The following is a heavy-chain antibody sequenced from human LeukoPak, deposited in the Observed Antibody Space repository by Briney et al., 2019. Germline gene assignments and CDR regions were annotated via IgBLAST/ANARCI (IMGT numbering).Heavy chain of an antibody. CDR3: ARDPGHNYGDYGFDY. CDR1: GGSISSSNYY. V-gene: IGHV4-39*07. CDR2: IYYSGST. D-gene: IGHD4-17*01. Sequence: PSETLSLTCTVSGGSISSSNYYWGWIRQPPGKGLEWIGSIYYSGSTNYNPSLKSRVTISVDTSKNQFSLKLSSVTAADTAVYYCARDPGHNYGDYGFDYWGQGTLVTVSS. J-gene: IGHJ4*02.